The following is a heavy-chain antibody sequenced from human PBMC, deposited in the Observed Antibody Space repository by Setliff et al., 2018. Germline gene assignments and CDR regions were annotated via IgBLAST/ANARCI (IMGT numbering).Heavy chain of an antibody. CDR2: ISSDSRTI. D-gene: IGHD3-3*01. Sequence: GESLRLSCAASGITFRTYSLNWVRQAPGRGLEWISFISSDSRTIYYADSVKGRFTISRDNAKNSLDLQMDSLRAEDSAMYYCTRGTFSDFWSGDYYDYWGQGTLVT. CDR1: GITFRTYS. J-gene: IGHJ4*02. V-gene: IGHV3-48*01. CDR3: TRGTFSDFWSGDYYDY.